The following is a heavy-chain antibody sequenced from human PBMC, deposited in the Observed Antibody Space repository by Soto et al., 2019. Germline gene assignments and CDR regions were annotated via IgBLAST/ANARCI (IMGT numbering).Heavy chain of an antibody. J-gene: IGHJ3*02. CDR1: GYPVTAYY. D-gene: IGHD3-3*01. V-gene: IGHV1-2*02. CDR3: ARGGGVGVAGSAAFDM. Sequence: QLHLVQSGAVVKKPGASVTVSCSASGYPVTAYYMHWVRQAPGRGLEWMGGINPATGAAKYTQTFQGRGTMTREQSTSTVFMELGGPASEDTAVFYCARGGGVGVAGSAAFDMWGQGTLVTVSS. CDR2: INPATGAA.